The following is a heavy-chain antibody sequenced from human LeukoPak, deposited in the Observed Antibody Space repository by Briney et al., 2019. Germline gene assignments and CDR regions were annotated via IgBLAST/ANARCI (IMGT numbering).Heavy chain of an antibody. D-gene: IGHD6-6*01. V-gene: IGHV3-53*01. CDR2: IYSGGST. Sequence: GGSLRLSCAASGFTVSNNYMNWVRQAPGKGLEWVSIIYSGGSTSYADSVKGRFTISRDNSKNTLYLQMNSLRTEDTAVYYCARDGGSSSWDYWDQGTLVTVSS. J-gene: IGHJ4*02. CDR1: GFTVSNNY. CDR3: ARDGGSSSWDY.